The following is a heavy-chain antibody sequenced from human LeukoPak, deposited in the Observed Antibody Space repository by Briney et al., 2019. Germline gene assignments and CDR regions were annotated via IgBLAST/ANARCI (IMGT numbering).Heavy chain of an antibody. D-gene: IGHD1-26*01. J-gene: IGHJ5*02. CDR3: ATRVLEGATSWRWFDP. V-gene: IGHV1-24*01. CDR2: FDPEDGET. CDR1: GYTLTELS. Sequence: ASVKVSCKVSGYTLTELSMHWVRQAPGKGLEWMGGFDPEDGETIYAQKFQGRVTMTEDTSTDTAYMELSSLRSEDTAVYYCATRVLEGATSWRWFDPWGQGTLVTVSS.